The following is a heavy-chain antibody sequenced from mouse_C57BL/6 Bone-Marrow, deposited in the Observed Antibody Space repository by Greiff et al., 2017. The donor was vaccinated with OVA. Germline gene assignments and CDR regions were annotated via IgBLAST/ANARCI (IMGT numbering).Heavy chain of an antibody. CDR3: AREVSEDAMDY. D-gene: IGHD2-10*02. CDR1: GYTFTNYW. V-gene: IGHV1-63*01. J-gene: IGHJ4*01. Sequence: VQLQQSGAELVRPGTSVKMSCKASGYTFTNYWIGWAKQRPGHGLEWIGDIYPGGGYTNYNEKFKGKATLTADKSSSAAYLQFSSLTSEDSAIYYCAREVSEDAMDYWGQGTSVTVSS. CDR2: IYPGGGYT.